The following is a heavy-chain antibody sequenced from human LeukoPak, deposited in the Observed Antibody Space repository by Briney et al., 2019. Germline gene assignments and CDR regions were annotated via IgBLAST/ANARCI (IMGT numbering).Heavy chain of an antibody. D-gene: IGHD1-26*01. CDR3: ARQMAGSYPYNWFDL. CDR2: IYSGNSDI. Sequence: GESLKISCKASGYSFTNYWIGWVRQMPGKGLEWMGIIYSGNSDIRYSPSFQGHVTISVDKSITTAYLQWSSLKASDTAMYYCARQMAGSYPYNWFDLWGQGTLVTVSS. V-gene: IGHV5-51*01. CDR1: GYSFTNYW. J-gene: IGHJ5*02.